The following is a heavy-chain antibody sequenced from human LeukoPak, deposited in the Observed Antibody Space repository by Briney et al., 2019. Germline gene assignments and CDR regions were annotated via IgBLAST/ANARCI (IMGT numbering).Heavy chain of an antibody. V-gene: IGHV4-59*01. CDR2: IYYSGST. Sequence: SETLSLTCTVSGGSISSYYWSWIRPPPGKGLEWIGYIYYSGSTNYNPSLKSRVTISVDTSKNQFSLKLSSVTAADTAVYYCARGSMVRGVMAVDYWGQGTLVTVSS. D-gene: IGHD3-10*01. J-gene: IGHJ4*02. CDR1: GGSISSYY. CDR3: ARGSMVRGVMAVDY.